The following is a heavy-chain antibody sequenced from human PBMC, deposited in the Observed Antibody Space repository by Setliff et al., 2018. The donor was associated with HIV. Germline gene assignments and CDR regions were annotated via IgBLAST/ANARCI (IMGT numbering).Heavy chain of an antibody. D-gene: IGHD2-2*01. V-gene: IGHV3-23*01. Sequence: GGSLRLSCAASGLTFNNHPMSWVRQAPGKGLEWVSAIGMSGITTYYGGSVKGRFTSSRDNSRNTLYLQMNGLRAEDTAVYYCATYAYGSGRLDYWGQGTLVTVSS. CDR2: IGMSGITT. CDR1: GLTFNNHP. J-gene: IGHJ4*02. CDR3: ATYAYGSGRLDY.